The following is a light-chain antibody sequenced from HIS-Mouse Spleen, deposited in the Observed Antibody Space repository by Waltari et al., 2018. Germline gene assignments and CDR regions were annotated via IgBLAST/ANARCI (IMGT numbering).Light chain of an antibody. CDR3: YSTDSSGNHRV. CDR1: ALPKKY. CDR2: EDS. J-gene: IGLJ2*01. Sequence: SYELTQPPSVSVSPGHTARLPCSGDALPKKYASWYQQKSGQAPVLVIYEDSKRPSGIPERFSGSSSGTMATLTISGAQVEDEADYYCYSTDSSGNHRVFGGGTKLTVL. V-gene: IGLV3-10*01.